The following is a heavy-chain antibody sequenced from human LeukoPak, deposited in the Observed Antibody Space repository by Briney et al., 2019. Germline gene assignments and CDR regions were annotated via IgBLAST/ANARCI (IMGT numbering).Heavy chain of an antibody. Sequence: PSETLSLTCTVSGGSISSHYWSWIRQAPGKGLEWIAYIYYTGTSNYNPSLKSRVTISVDTSKNQISLRLSSVTAADTAVYYCARQGIDAFDIWGQGTLVTVSS. V-gene: IGHV4-59*08. CDR1: GGSISSHY. CDR3: ARQGIDAFDI. CDR2: IYYTGTS. J-gene: IGHJ3*02.